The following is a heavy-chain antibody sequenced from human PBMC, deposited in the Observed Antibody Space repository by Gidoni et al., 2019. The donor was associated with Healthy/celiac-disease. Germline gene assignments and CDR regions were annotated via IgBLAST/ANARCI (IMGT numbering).Heavy chain of an antibody. D-gene: IGHD3-10*01. Sequence: QVQLQESGPGLVKPSQTLSLTCTVSGGSISSGSYYWSWIRQPAGKGLEWIGRIYTSGSTNYNPSLKSRVTISVDTSKNQFSLRLSSVTAADTAVYYCAGSVHGSGSYYQQGYYFDYWGQGTLVTVSS. CDR1: GGSISSGSYY. V-gene: IGHV4-61*02. CDR2: IYTSGST. J-gene: IGHJ4*02. CDR3: AGSVHGSGSYYQQGYYFDY.